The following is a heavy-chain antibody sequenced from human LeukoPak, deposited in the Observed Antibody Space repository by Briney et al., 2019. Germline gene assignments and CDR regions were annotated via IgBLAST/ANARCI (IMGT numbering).Heavy chain of an antibody. J-gene: IGHJ5*02. CDR3: ARDNSLDDNAWWFDP. D-gene: IGHD3-22*01. CDR2: INPSGTGT. Sequence: ASVKVSCKAAGYTFTSYYMHWVGQAPGQGLEWMGIINPSGTGTSYAQKFQGRITMSRERSTSTDYMELSSLRSEDTAFYYCARDNSLDDNAWWFDPWGQGTLVTVSS. V-gene: IGHV1-46*01. CDR1: GYTFTSYY.